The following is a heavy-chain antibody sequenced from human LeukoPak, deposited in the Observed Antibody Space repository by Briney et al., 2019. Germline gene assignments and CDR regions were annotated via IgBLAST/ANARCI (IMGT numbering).Heavy chain of an antibody. CDR3: AKDALLEPYYDSSGYYSDALDI. J-gene: IGHJ3*02. V-gene: IGHV3-33*06. CDR2: IWYDGSNK. CDR1: GFTFSSYG. Sequence: GGSLRLSCAASGFTFSSYGMHWVRQAPGKGREWVAIIWYDGSNKYYADSVKGRYTISRDNSKNTLYVQMNSLRAEDTAVYYCAKDALLEPYYDSSGYYSDALDIWGQGTMVTVSS. D-gene: IGHD3-22*01.